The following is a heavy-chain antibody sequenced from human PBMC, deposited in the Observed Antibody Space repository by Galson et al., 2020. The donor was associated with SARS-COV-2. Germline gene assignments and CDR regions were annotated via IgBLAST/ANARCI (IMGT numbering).Heavy chain of an antibody. D-gene: IGHD6-13*01. Sequence: ASETLSLTCTVSGGSISSGDYYWSWIRQPPGKGLEWIGYIYYSGSTYYNPSLKSRVTISVDTSKNQFSLKLSSVTAADTAVYYCARAESSSWTNLGFDCWGQGTLVTVSS. CDR2: IYYSGST. CDR3: ARAESSSWTNLGFDC. V-gene: IGHV4-30-4*01. CDR1: GGSISSGDYY. J-gene: IGHJ4*02.